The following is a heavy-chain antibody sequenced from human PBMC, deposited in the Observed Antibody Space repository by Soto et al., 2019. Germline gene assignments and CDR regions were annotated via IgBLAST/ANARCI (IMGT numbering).Heavy chain of an antibody. Sequence: ASVKVSCKASGYTFTSYYMHWVRQAPGQGLEWMGIINPSGGSTSYAQKFQGRVTMTRDTSTSTVYMELSSLRSEDTAVYYCARAKRRVGGTNFGTFDFWGQGTLVTVSS. CDR3: ARAKRRVGGTNFGTFDF. D-gene: IGHD1-26*01. V-gene: IGHV1-46*01. J-gene: IGHJ4*02. CDR2: INPSGGST. CDR1: GYTFTSYY.